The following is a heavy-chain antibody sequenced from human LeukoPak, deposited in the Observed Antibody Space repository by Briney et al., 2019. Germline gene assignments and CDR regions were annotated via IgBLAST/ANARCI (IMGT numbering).Heavy chain of an antibody. V-gene: IGHV3-30*02. J-gene: IGHJ5*02. CDR1: GFAFSSYG. Sequence: GGSLRLSCAASGFAFSSYGMHWVRQAPGKGLEWVAFIRYDGSNKYYADSVKGRFTISRDNSKNTLYLQMNSLRAKDTAVYYCAKDMGIAARPNWFDPWGQGTLVTVSS. CDR2: IRYDGSNK. CDR3: AKDMGIAARPNWFDP. D-gene: IGHD6-6*01.